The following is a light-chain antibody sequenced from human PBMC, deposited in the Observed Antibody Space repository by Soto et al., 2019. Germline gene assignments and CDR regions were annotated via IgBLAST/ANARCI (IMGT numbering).Light chain of an antibody. CDR2: TVS. V-gene: IGKV3-20*01. J-gene: IGKJ2*01. CDR1: QSVTSGY. Sequence: EIVLTQSPDTLSLSPGERATLSCRASQSVTSGYLAWYQQKPSQPPRLLIYTVSRRATGIPDRFSGSGSGKDFTLSINRLEPDDFPVYYCQQYDTFPYTFGQGT. CDR3: QQYDTFPYT.